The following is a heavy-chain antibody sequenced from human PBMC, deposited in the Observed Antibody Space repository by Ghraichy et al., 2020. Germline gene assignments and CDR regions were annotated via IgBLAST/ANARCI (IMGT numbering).Heavy chain of an antibody. CDR3: AGALRYYYGSGSFSHWFDP. CDR1: GGSINSSYL. Sequence: SETLSLTCAVSGGSINSSYLCSWVLQPPGKGLEWIGEIYHSGGTNYNPSLKSRVTISLDKSKNQFSLKLSSVTAADTAVYYCAGALRYYYGSGSFSHWFDPWGQGTLVAVSS. V-gene: IGHV4-4*02. J-gene: IGHJ5*02. D-gene: IGHD3-10*01. CDR2: IYHSGGT.